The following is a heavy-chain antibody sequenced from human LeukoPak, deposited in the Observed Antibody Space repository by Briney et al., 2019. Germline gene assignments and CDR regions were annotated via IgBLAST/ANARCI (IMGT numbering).Heavy chain of an antibody. D-gene: IGHD6-13*01. J-gene: IGHJ4*02. Sequence: GGSLRLSCAASEFTFSDYCMSWIRQAPGKGLEWVSYINTAGTIMYYADSVKGRFTISRDNAKNSVYLQMNSLRAEDTAVYYCARVTSSSWYVYFDYWGRGTLVTVSS. CDR3: ARVTSSSWYVYFDY. CDR2: INTAGTIM. CDR1: EFTFSDYC. V-gene: IGHV3-11*01.